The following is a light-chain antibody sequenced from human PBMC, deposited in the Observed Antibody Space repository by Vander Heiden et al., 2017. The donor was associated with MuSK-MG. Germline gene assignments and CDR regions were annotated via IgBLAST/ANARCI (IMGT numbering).Light chain of an antibody. V-gene: IGKV1-39*01. J-gene: IGKJ1*01. CDR3: QQNYSTPWT. CDR1: QNIMTY. CDR2: GAS. Sequence: DIQMTQSPSSLSASVGDRVTITCRASQNIMTYLNWYQHKPVKAPKLLIYGASSLQSGVPSRFSGRGSGTDFTLTISRLQPEDFATYYCQQNYSTPWTFGQGTQVEIK.